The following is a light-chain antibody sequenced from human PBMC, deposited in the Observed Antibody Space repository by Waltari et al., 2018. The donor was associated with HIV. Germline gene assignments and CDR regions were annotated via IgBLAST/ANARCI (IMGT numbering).Light chain of an antibody. Sequence: QSVLTQPPSVSGTPGQRVSISCSGSSSNIGSNYVYWYQQLPGTAPKLLIYRTNQRPSGGPDRFPGSKSGTSASLAISGLRSEDEADYYCAAWDDSLSGPWVFGGGTKLTVL. J-gene: IGLJ3*02. CDR1: SSNIGSNY. V-gene: IGLV1-47*01. CDR3: AAWDDSLSGPWV. CDR2: RTN.